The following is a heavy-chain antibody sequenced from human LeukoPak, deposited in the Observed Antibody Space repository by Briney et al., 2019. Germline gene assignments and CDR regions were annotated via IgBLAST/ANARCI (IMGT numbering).Heavy chain of an antibody. CDR3: ASGRRVVPAALINY. CDR1: GFTFSSCW. Sequence: GGSLRLSCAASGFTFSSCWMSWVRQAPGKGLEWVANINQDGREKNYVDSVKGRFTISRDNSKNTLYLQMNSLRAEDTAVYYCASGRRVVPAALINYWGQGTLVTVSS. CDR2: INQDGREK. V-gene: IGHV3-7*01. J-gene: IGHJ4*02. D-gene: IGHD2-2*01.